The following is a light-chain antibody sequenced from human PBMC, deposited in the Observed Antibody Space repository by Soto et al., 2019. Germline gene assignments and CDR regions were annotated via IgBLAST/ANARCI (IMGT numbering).Light chain of an antibody. J-gene: IGKJ2*01. V-gene: IGKV3-15*01. Sequence: EIVMTQSPATLSVSPGERVTLSCRATQSVSSALAWYQQKPGQAPRLLVYGTSTRATGIPARFSGSGSATEFTLTISSLQSEDFALYYCPHYNHWPPGYTFGQGTKLEIK. CDR2: GTS. CDR3: PHYNHWPPGYT. CDR1: QSVSSA.